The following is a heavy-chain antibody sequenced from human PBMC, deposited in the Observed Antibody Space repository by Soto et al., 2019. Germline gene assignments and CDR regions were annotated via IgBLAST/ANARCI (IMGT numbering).Heavy chain of an antibody. CDR2: ISAHNGIT. CDR3: ARVYGYGYGHFDF. Sequence: QVQLVQSGAELKEPGASVKVSCKASGYIFRKHGFTWVRKPPGKGLEGMGWISAHNGITNYARNLQDRITVTTDTSTSTAYMELRSLRPEDTAIYYCARVYGYGYGHFDFWGQGSLVTVSS. J-gene: IGHJ4*02. CDR1: GYIFRKHG. D-gene: IGHD5-18*01. V-gene: IGHV1-18*01.